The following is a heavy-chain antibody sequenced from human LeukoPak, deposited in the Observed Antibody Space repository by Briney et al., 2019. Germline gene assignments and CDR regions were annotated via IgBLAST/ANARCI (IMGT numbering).Heavy chain of an antibody. CDR3: AKAQGYYDC. V-gene: IGHV3-23*01. Sequence: GGSPRLSCAASGFTFSKYGMNWVRQAPGKGLEWVSGIGVGGTTYYADSVKGRFTISRDTSKNTLYLQMNSLRAEDTAVYYCAKAQGYYDCWGQGTPVTVSS. J-gene: IGHJ4*02. CDR2: IGVGGTT. D-gene: IGHD3-22*01. CDR1: GFTFSKYG.